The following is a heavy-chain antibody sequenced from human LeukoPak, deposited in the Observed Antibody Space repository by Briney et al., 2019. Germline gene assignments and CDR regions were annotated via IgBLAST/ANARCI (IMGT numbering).Heavy chain of an antibody. Sequence: GGSLRLSCAASGFTSSSYWMSWVRQAPGKGLEWVANIKQDGSEKYYVDSVKGRFTISRDNAKNSLYLQMNSLRAEDTAVYYCASGAVAARWGQGTLVTVSS. J-gene: IGHJ4*02. D-gene: IGHD6-19*01. CDR3: ASGAVAAR. CDR1: GFTSSSYW. CDR2: IKQDGSEK. V-gene: IGHV3-7*01.